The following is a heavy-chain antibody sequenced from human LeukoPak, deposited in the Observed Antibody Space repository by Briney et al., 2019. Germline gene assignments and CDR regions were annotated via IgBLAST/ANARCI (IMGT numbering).Heavy chain of an antibody. CDR1: GYTLTELS. D-gene: IGHD5-24*01. CDR2: FDPEDGET. Sequence: ASVKVSCKVSGYTLTELSMHWVRQAPGKGLEWMGGFDPEDGETIYAQKFQGRVTMTEDTSTDTAYMELSSLRSEDTAVYYCATWAPRWLQDPVRYWGQGTLVTVSS. V-gene: IGHV1-24*01. CDR3: ATWAPRWLQDPVRY. J-gene: IGHJ4*02.